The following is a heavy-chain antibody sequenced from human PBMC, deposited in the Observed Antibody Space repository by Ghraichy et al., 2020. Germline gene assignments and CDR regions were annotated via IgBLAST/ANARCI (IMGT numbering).Heavy chain of an antibody. V-gene: IGHV4-39*01. CDR2: ISHSGNT. CDR3: SKRMVGTINDS. CDR1: GDSISSSAYY. J-gene: IGHJ4*02. Sequence: GSLRLSCTVFGDSISSSAYYWAWIRQPPGKGLEWIGTISHSGNTYYNPSLKSRVTISADTSNNQFSLRLNSVTAADTAVYYCSKRMVGTINDSWGQGALVTVSS. D-gene: IGHD5-12*01.